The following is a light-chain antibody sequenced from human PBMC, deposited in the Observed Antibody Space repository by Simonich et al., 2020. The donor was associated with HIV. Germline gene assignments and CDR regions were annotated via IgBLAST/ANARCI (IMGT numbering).Light chain of an antibody. CDR2: GIN. V-gene: IGLV1-40*01. CDR1: SSNIGADYD. J-gene: IGLJ2*01. CDR3: HSYDSSLSASVV. Sequence: QSVLTQPPSASGAPGQRVTISCTGSSSNIGADYDVPWYQPLPGTAPKLLIYGINNRPSGVPDRFSGSKSGTSASLAITGLQAEDEADYYCHSYDSSLSASVVFGGGTKLTVL.